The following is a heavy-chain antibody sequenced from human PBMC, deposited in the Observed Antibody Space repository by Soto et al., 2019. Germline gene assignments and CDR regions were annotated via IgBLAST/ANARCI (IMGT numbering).Heavy chain of an antibody. CDR2: INPNSGAA. CDR1: GYTFSDYY. Sequence: ASVKVSCKAPGYTFSDYYIHWVRQAPGQGLVWMAWINPNSGAADSAQKFQGRVTMTRDTSISTAYMELSRLRSDDTAVYYCARVVAGYDFWGQGTLVTVSS. V-gene: IGHV1-2*02. CDR3: ARVVAGYDF. D-gene: IGHD6-19*01. J-gene: IGHJ4*02.